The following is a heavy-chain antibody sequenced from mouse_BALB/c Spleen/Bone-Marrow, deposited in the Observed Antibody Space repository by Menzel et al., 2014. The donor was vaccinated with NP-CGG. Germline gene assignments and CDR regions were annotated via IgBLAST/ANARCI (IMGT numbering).Heavy chain of an antibody. D-gene: IGHD2-4*01. J-gene: IGHJ4*01. CDR3: ATDIDYESGGDGTMDY. CDR1: GFTFSDYY. Sequence: EVHLVESGGGLVQPGGSLRLSCAASGFTFSDYYISWVRQPPGKALEWLGFIRNKACGATTEYSASVKGRFTISRDNSESILELQMNTLGAEERGTYYCATDIDYESGGDGTMDYWGQGTSVTVSS. CDR2: IRNKACGATT. V-gene: IGHV7-3*02.